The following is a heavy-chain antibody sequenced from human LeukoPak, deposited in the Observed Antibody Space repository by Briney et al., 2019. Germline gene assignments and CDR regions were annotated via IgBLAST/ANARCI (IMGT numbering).Heavy chain of an antibody. J-gene: IGHJ4*02. V-gene: IGHV1-46*01. CDR3: AYGSGSSPYYFDY. Sequence: GASVRVSCKTSGYTFSTYDINWLRQAPGQGLEWMGIINPSGGSTSYAQKFQGRVTMTRDTSTSTVYMELSSLRSEDTAVYYCAYGSGSSPYYFDYWGQGTLVTVSS. CDR2: INPSGGST. D-gene: IGHD3-10*01. CDR1: GYTFSTYD.